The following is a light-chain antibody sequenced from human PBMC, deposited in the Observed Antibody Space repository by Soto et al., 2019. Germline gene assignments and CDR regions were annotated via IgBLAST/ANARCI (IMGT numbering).Light chain of an antibody. V-gene: IGKV3-11*01. Sequence: EIVFTQSPATLSLSPVERATLSGRASRSVSSYLAWYQQKPGQAPRLLIFDASNRATGIPARFSGSGSATDFTLTISSLEPEDFAVYYCQHRSIWPVSFGQGTRLEI. CDR1: RSVSSY. J-gene: IGKJ5*01. CDR2: DAS. CDR3: QHRSIWPVS.